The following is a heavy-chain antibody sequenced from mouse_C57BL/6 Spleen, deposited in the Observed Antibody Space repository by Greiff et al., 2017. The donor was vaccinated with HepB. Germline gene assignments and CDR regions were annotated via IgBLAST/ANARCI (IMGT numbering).Heavy chain of an antibody. D-gene: IGHD2-3*01. V-gene: IGHV5-17*01. J-gene: IGHJ3*01. CDR2: ISSGSSTI. Sequence: EVQVVGSGGGLVKPGGSLKLSCAASGFTFSDYGMHWVRQAPEKGLEWVAYISSGSSTIYYADTVKGRFTISRDNAKNTLFLQMTSLRSEDTAMYYCARTRLLAYWGQGTLVTVSA. CDR3: ARTRLLAY. CDR1: GFTFSDYG.